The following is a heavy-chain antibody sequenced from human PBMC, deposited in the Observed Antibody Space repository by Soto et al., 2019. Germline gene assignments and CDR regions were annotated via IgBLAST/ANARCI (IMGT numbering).Heavy chain of an antibody. CDR2: IYYSGST. CDR3: ARGEAAMVYFDY. D-gene: IGHD2-2*01. J-gene: IGHJ4*02. V-gene: IGHV4-31*03. Sequence: QVQLQESGPGLVKPSQTLCLTCTVSGGSISSGGYYWSWIRQHPGKGLEWIGYIYYSGSTYYNPSLKSRVTISVDTSKNQFSLKLSSVTAADTAVYYCARGEAAMVYFDYWGQGTLVTVSS. CDR1: GGSISSGGYY.